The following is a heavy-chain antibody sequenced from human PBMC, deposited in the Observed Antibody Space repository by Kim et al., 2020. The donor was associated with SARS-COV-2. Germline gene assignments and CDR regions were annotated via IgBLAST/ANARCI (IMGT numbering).Heavy chain of an antibody. CDR1: GGSISSYY. J-gene: IGHJ4*02. D-gene: IGHD6-19*01. CDR3: ARDRGLAVDY. Sequence: SETLSLTCTVSGGSISSYYWSWIRQPPGKGLEWIGYIYYSGSTNYNPSLKSRVTISVDTSKNQFSLKLSSVTAADTAGYYCARDRGLAVDYWGQGTLVTVSS. CDR2: IYYSGST. V-gene: IGHV4-59*01.